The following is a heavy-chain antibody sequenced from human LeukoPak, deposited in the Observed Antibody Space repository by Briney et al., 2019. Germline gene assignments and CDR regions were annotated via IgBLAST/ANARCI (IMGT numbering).Heavy chain of an antibody. Sequence: SVNVSCMASGYTLTGHYMHWVGQAPGQGREGMGWINPNSGCTKYAQKFHGRVSMTRDTSISTDYMELSTLRSDDTAVYYCARDRYIVAANSLPSEYWGQGTLVTVSS. D-gene: IGHD1-26*01. V-gene: IGHV1-2*02. CDR2: INPNSGCT. J-gene: IGHJ4*02. CDR1: GYTLTGHY. CDR3: ARDRYIVAANSLPSEY.